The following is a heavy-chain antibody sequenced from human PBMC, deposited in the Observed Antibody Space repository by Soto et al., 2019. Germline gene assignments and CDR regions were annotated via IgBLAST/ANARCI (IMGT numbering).Heavy chain of an antibody. CDR2: ISGYSGHT. D-gene: IGHD6-19*01. CDR3: AREWDNKSEHSSGWYDDF. J-gene: IGHJ4*02. CDR1: GYTFSSYG. Sequence: QVQLVQSGAEVKKPGASVKVSCKASGYTFSSYGISWVRQAPGQGLEWMGWISGYSGHTNYAQKFQGRVTTTTDTSTNTVYMELRSLRSDDTAVYYCAREWDNKSEHSSGWYDDFWGQGTLVTVSS. V-gene: IGHV1-18*01.